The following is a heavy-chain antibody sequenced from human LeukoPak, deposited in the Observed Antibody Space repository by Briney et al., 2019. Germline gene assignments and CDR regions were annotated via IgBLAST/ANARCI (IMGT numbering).Heavy chain of an antibody. CDR1: GFTFDDYA. CDR2: ISGDGGST. CDR3: AKDMDDYVWGSYRSTYNYFDY. Sequence: PGGSLRLSCAASGFTFDDYAMHWVRHAPGKGLEWVSLISGDGGSTYYADSVKGRFTISRDNSKNSLYLQMNSLRTEDTALYYCAKDMDDYVWGSYRSTYNYFDYWGQGTLVTVSS. V-gene: IGHV3-43*02. J-gene: IGHJ4*02. D-gene: IGHD3-16*02.